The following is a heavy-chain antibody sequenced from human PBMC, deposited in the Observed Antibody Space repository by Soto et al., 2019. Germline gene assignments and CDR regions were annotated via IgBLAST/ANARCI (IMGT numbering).Heavy chain of an antibody. Sequence: QVQLVQSGAEVKKPGAPVKISCKASGYTFTSHHLHWVRQAPGQGLEWIGWINPYSGGPNHVQKFQDRFTLTKATSISTAYMELKSLRSDDTAVYFCAKQRTNHNGGGVSGDLDVRGQGSSIIVSS. D-gene: IGHD2-8*02. V-gene: IGHV1-2*02. CDR1: GYTFTSHH. CDR2: INPYSGGP. J-gene: IGHJ6*02. CDR3: AKQRTNHNGGGVSGDLDV.